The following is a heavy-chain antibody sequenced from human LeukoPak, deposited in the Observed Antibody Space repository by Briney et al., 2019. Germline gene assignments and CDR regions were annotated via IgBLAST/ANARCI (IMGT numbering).Heavy chain of an antibody. Sequence: GGSLRLSCAASGFTFDDYGMSWVRQAPGKGLEWVAGINWNGGSTGYADSVKGRFTISRDNAKNSLYLQMNSLRAEDTALYYCARDDYCHGSGIRLGMDVWGQGTTVTVSS. CDR2: INWNGGST. CDR1: GFTFDDYG. D-gene: IGHD3-10*01. V-gene: IGHV3-20*04. J-gene: IGHJ6*02. CDR3: ARDDYCHGSGIRLGMDV.